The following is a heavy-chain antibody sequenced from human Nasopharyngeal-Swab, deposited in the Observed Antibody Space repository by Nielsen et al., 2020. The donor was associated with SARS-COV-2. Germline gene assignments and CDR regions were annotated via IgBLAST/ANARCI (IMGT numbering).Heavy chain of an antibody. CDR2: ISPNSDYI. CDR1: GFTFSRFW. J-gene: IGHJ4*02. D-gene: IGHD2-8*01. CDR3: VKEPNANFYFDF. Sequence: GGSLRLSCAASGFTFSRFWMHWVRQAPGKGLEWVSGISPNSDYITYAESVKGRFTISRDNAKNSLYLQMDSLRPEDTALYYCVKEPNANFYFDFWGQGILVTVS. V-gene: IGHV3-9*01.